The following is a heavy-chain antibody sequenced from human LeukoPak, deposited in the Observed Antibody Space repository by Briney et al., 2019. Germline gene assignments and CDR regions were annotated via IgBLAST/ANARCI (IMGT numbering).Heavy chain of an antibody. Sequence: GGSLRLSCAASGFTFSTYGMHWVRQAPGKGLEWVAVISPDGSQTHYADSVKGRFTISRDNSKNTLYLQMNSLRAEDTAVYYCAKDHDYYDSSGPHGAQDYWGQGTLVTVSS. J-gene: IGHJ4*02. CDR1: GFTFSTYG. CDR2: ISPDGSQT. V-gene: IGHV3-30*18. CDR3: AKDHDYYDSSGPHGAQDY. D-gene: IGHD3-22*01.